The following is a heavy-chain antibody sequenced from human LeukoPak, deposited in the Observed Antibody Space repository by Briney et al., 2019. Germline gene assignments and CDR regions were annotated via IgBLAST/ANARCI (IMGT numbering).Heavy chain of an antibody. CDR1: GFNFSSYW. J-gene: IGHJ4*02. D-gene: IGHD3-22*01. V-gene: IGHV3-7*01. CDR2: IKQDGSEK. CDR3: ARDRLIVVVTHFDY. Sequence: PGGSLRLSCAASGFNFSSYWMSWVRQAPGKGLEWVANIKQDGSEKYYVDSVKGRFTISRDNAKNSLYLQMNSLRAEDTAVYYCARDRLIVVVTHFDYWGQGTLVTVSS.